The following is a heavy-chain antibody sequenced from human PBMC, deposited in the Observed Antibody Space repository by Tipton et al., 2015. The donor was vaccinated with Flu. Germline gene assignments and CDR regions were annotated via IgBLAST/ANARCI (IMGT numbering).Heavy chain of an antibody. CDR2: ISSSSSYI. V-gene: IGHV3-21*01. Sequence: SLRLSCAASGFTFSSYSMNWVRQAPGKGLEWVSSISSSSSYIYYADSVKGRFTISRDNAKNSLYLQMNSLRAEDTAVYYCARDSVVSGWAWYYYMDVWGKGTTVTVSS. CDR1: GFTFSSYS. J-gene: IGHJ6*03. D-gene: IGHD6-19*01. CDR3: ARDSVVSGWAWYYYMDV.